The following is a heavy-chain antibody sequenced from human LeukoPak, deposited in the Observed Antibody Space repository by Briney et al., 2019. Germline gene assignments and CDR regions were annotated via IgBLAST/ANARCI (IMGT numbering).Heavy chain of an antibody. V-gene: IGHV3-23*01. J-gene: IGHJ3*02. CDR3: AKSQSLTYDFWSGYYPPDAFDI. D-gene: IGHD3-3*01. CDR2: ISGSGGST. CDR1: GFTFSSYA. Sequence: GGSLRLSCVASGFTFSSYAMSWVRQAPGKGLEWVSAISGSGGSTYYADSVKGRFTISRDNSKNTLYLQMNSLRAEDTAVYYCAKSQSLTYDFWSGYYPPDAFDIWGQGTMVTVSS.